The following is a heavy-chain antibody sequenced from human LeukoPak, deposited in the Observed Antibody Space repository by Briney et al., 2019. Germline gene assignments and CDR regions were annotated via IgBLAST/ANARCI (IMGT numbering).Heavy chain of an antibody. CDR3: TKYPPDTGGRYFAS. J-gene: IGHJ2*01. V-gene: IGHV3-15*01. CDR2: IKSKPDGWTT. D-gene: IGHD1-14*01. CDR1: GLTFSNAW. Sequence: GGSLRLSCAVSGLTFSNAWMTWVRQVPGKGLEWVGRIKSKPDGWTTDYAASVKDSFTISRDDSKDTLYLQMNSLKTEGTAVYYWTKYPPDTGGRYFASWGRGTLVIVSS.